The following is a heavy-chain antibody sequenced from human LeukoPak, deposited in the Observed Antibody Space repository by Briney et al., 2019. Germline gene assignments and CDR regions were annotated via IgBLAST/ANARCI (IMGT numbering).Heavy chain of an antibody. J-gene: IGHJ6*03. D-gene: IGHD3-3*01. CDR3: ARVRTYYDFWSGYGSHMDV. CDR1: GGTFSSYA. Sequence: ASVKVSCKASGGTFSSYAISWVRQAPGQGLEWMGGIIPIFGTANYAQKFQGRVTITADESTSTAYMELSSLRSEDTAVYYCARVRTYYDFWSGYGSHMDVWSKGTTVTVSS. V-gene: IGHV1-69*13. CDR2: IIPIFGTA.